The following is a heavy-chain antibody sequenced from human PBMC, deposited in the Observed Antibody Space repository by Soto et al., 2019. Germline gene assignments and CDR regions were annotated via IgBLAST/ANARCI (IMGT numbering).Heavy chain of an antibody. CDR3: ARRHREVPALIGDYFDY. D-gene: IGHD2-2*01. CDR2: VSFDGNRQ. J-gene: IGHJ4*02. Sequence: QVQLVESGGGVVQPGKYLTLSCAASGFTFSSFAMPWVRQPPGKGLEWVAVVSFDGNRQCFSDSVKGRFTISRDNSKNTVSLHMNSLRDDDSALYYCARRHREVPALIGDYFDYWGQGTLVTVSS. CDR1: GFTFSSFA. V-gene: IGHV3-30*04.